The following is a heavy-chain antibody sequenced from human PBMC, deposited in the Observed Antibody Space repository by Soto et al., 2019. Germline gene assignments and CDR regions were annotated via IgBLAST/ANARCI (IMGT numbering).Heavy chain of an antibody. CDR1: GFTFGYYA. CDR2: ISGSGGDT. D-gene: IGHD5-12*01. J-gene: IGHJ4*02. CDR3: AKDLGVATITSDY. V-gene: IGHV3-23*01. Sequence: EVQLLESGGGLVQPGGSRRLSCAASGFTFGYYAMKWVRQAPGRGLEWVSAISGSGGDTYYADSVKGRFTISRGNSKNTLYLQMNSLRAEDTAVYYCAKDLGVATITSDYWGQGTLVTVSS.